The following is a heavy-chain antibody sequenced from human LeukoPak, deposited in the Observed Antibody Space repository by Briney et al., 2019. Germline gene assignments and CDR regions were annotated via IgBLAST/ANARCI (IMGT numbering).Heavy chain of an antibody. D-gene: IGHD1-20*01. CDR2: ISSSSSYI. Sequence: GGSLRLSCAASGFTFSSYWMNWVRQAPGKGLEWVSSISSSSSYIYYADSVKGRFTISRDNAKNSLYLQMNSLRAEDTAVYYCARGITDALFDYWGQETLVTVSS. CDR3: ARGITDALFDY. V-gene: IGHV3-21*01. J-gene: IGHJ4*02. CDR1: GFTFSSYW.